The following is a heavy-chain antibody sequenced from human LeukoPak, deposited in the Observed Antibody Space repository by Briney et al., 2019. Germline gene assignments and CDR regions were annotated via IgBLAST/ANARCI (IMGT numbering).Heavy chain of an antibody. D-gene: IGHD6-6*01. V-gene: IGHV3-13*03. CDR1: GFTFSSYD. CDR3: AKEGKTGFSIAAPDY. Sequence: GGSLRLSCAACGFTFSSYDMHWVRQATGKGLEWVSAIGTAGDTYYPGSVKGQFTISRENAKNSLYLQMNSLRAGDTAVYYCAKEGKTGFSIAAPDYWGQGTLVTVSS. J-gene: IGHJ4*02. CDR2: IGTAGDT.